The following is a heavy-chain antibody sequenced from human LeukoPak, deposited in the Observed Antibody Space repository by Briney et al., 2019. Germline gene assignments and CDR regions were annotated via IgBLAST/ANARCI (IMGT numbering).Heavy chain of an antibody. D-gene: IGHD3-22*01. CDR3: AKDLYYYDSSGLFDY. CDR2: ISGSGGST. Sequence: QTGGSLRLSCAASGFTFSSYAMSWVRQAPGKGLEWVSAISGSGGSTYYADSVKGRFTISRDNSKNTLYLQMNSLRAEDTAAYYCAKDLYYYDSSGLFDYWGQGTLVTVSS. V-gene: IGHV3-23*01. J-gene: IGHJ4*02. CDR1: GFTFSSYA.